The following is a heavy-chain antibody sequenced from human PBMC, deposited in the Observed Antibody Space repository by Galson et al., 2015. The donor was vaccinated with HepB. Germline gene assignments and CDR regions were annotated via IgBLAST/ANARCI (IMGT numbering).Heavy chain of an antibody. CDR2: ISWNSGFI. CDR1: GFKFDDHA. Sequence: SLRLSCAASGFKFDDHAMHWVRQVPGKGLEWVSGISWNSGFIGYADSVRGRFTISRDNAKNYLYLQMNSLRAEDTALYYCANDIGPTIAPDYGMDVWGQGATVTVSS. D-gene: IGHD2-2*01. V-gene: IGHV3-9*01. J-gene: IGHJ6*02. CDR3: ANDIGPTIAPDYGMDV.